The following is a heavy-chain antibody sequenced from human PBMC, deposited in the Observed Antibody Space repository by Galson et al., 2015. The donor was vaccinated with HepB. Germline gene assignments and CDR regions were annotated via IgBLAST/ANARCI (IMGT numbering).Heavy chain of an antibody. D-gene: IGHD5/OR15-5a*01. J-gene: IGHJ5*02. CDR2: INHSGST. Sequence: QVQLQESGPGLVKPSETLSLTCAVYGGSFSGYYWSWIRQPPGKGLEWIGEINHSGSTNYNPSLKSRVTISVDTSKNQFSLKLSSVTAADTAVYYCARGRRVYGPWGQGTLVTVSS. V-gene: IGHV4-34*01. CDR3: ARGRRVYGP. CDR1: GGSFSGYY.